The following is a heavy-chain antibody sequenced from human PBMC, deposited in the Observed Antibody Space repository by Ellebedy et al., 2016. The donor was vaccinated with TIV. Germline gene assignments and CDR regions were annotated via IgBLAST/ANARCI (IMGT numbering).Heavy chain of an antibody. Sequence: MPGGSLRLSCAVSGGPISSSNWWSWVRQPPGKGLEWIGEIYQTGSTAYNASLQSRVTISVDKSKNQFSLKLRSVTAADTAVYYCASQGGARSTDLWGRGTLVTVSS. CDR3: ASQGGARSTDL. D-gene: IGHD3-16*01. CDR2: IYQTGST. J-gene: IGHJ2*01. CDR1: GGPISSSNW. V-gene: IGHV4-4*02.